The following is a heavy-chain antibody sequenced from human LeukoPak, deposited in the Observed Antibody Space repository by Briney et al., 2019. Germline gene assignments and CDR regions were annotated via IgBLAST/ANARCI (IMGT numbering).Heavy chain of an antibody. CDR3: ARGIVAYCGGDCYSAPKEYFQH. Sequence: RASVKVSCKASGGTFSSYAISWVRQAPGQGLEWMGGIIPIFGTANYAQKFQGRVTITTDESTSTAYMELSSLRSEDTAVYYCARGIVAYCGGDCYSAPKEYFQHWGQGTLVTVSS. V-gene: IGHV1-69*05. J-gene: IGHJ1*01. CDR1: GGTFSSYA. D-gene: IGHD2-21*02. CDR2: IIPIFGTA.